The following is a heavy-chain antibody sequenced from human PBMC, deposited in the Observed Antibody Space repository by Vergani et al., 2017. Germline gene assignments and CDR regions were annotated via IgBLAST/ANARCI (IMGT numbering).Heavy chain of an antibody. Sequence: QVQLVQSGAEVKKPGSSVKVSCKASGGTFSSYAISWVRQAPGQGLEWMGGIIPIFGTANYAQKFQGRVTITADESTSTAYMELSSLRSEDTAVYYCARSGPKVVSCISGRGDYYYYYMDVWGKGTTVTVSS. CDR1: GGTFSSYA. CDR3: ARSGPKVVSCISGRGDYYYYYMDV. V-gene: IGHV1-69*01. CDR2: IIPIFGTA. J-gene: IGHJ6*03. D-gene: IGHD3-10*01.